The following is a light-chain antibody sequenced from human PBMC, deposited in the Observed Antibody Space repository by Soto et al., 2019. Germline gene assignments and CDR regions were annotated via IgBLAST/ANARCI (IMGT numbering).Light chain of an antibody. CDR3: QQYGDSSWT. CDR1: QSVSSTY. J-gene: IGKJ1*01. CDR2: DAS. V-gene: IGKV3-20*01. Sequence: EVVLTQAPDTLSLPPGDIATLSCRASQSVSSTYLAWYQQKPGQAPRLLIFDASSRATGISDRFSGSGSGTDFTLSISRLEPEDFGVYYCQQYGDSSWTFGQGTKVE.